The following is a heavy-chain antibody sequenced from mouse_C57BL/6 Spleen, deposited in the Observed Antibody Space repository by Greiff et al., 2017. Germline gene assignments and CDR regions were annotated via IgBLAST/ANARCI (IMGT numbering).Heavy chain of an antibody. J-gene: IGHJ2*01. V-gene: IGHV1-39*01. D-gene: IGHD1-1*01. Sequence: VQLKQSGPELVKPGASVQISCKASGYSFTDYNMNWVKQSNGKSLEWIGVINPNYGTTSDNQKFKGKATLTVDQSSSTAYMQLNSLTSEDSAVYYCASITTVVATDHFDYWGQGTTLTVSS. CDR3: ASITTVVATDHFDY. CDR2: INPNYGTT. CDR1: GYSFTDYN.